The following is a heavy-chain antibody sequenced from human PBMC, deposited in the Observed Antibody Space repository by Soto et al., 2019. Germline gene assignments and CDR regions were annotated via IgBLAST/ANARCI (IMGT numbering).Heavy chain of an antibody. CDR1: GGSIRSGGYY. V-gene: IGHV4-31*03. CDR3: ARDRLMATAVTARHYFGLDV. CDR2: IYYSGNT. D-gene: IGHD5-18*01. Sequence: SETLSLTCTVSGGSIRSGGYYWSWVRQNPRKGLEWIGNIYYSGNTYYNPSLKSRLTISVDTSKNQSSLNLSSVTAADTAVYYSARDRLMATAVTARHYFGLDVWGQGTTVTVSS. J-gene: IGHJ6*02.